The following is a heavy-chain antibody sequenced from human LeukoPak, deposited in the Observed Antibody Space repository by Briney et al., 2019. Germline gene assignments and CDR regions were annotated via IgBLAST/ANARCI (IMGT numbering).Heavy chain of an antibody. CDR2: IYPGNSDT. CDR3: ARHRGSSSWYSYYYGMDV. V-gene: IGHV5-51*01. J-gene: IGHJ6*02. D-gene: IGHD6-13*01. Sequence: GESLKISCTGSGYSFTSYWIGWVRQMPGKGLEWMWIIYPGNSDTRYSPSFQGQVTISADKSISTAYLQWSILKASDTAMYYCARHRGSSSWYSYYYGMDVWGQGTTVTVSS. CDR1: GYSFTSYW.